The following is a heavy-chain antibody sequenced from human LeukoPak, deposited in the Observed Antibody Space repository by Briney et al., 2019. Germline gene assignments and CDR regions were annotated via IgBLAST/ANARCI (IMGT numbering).Heavy chain of an antibody. V-gene: IGHV3-21*01. CDR3: AKGQYSSSWDDAFDI. Sequence: GGSLRLSCAASGFTFSNYGMNWVRQAPGKGLEWVSFISSSSSYIYYADSVKGRFTISRDNSKNTLYLQMNSLRAEDTAVYYCAKGQYSSSWDDAFDIWGQGTMVTVSS. CDR2: ISSSSSYI. CDR1: GFTFSNYG. J-gene: IGHJ3*02. D-gene: IGHD6-13*01.